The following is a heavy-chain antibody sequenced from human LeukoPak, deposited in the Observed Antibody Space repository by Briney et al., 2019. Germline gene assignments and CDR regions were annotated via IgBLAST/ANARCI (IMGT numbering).Heavy chain of an antibody. V-gene: IGHV1-8*01. D-gene: IGHD6-19*01. CDR3: ARGSGQYSSGWYREDYGMDV. CDR1: GYTFTSYD. J-gene: IGHJ6*02. CDR2: MNPNSGNT. Sequence: ASVKVSCKASGYTFTSYDINWVRQATGQGLEWMGWMNPNSGNTGYAQKFQGRATMTRNTSISTAYMELSSLRSEDTAVYYCARGSGQYSSGWYREDYGMDVWGQGTTVTVSS.